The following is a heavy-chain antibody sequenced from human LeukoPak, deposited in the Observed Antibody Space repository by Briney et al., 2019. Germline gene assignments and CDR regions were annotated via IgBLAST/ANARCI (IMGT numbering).Heavy chain of an antibody. V-gene: IGHV1-2*02. D-gene: IGHD2-15*01. Sequence: GASVKVSCKASGYTFTGYYMHWVRQAPGQGLEWMGWINPNSGGTNYAQKFQGRVTMTRDTSISTAYMELSRLRSDDTAVYYCAREYCSGTSCYSRLDYWGQGTLVTVSS. CDR2: INPNSGGT. CDR1: GYTFTGYY. J-gene: IGHJ4*02. CDR3: AREYCSGTSCYSRLDY.